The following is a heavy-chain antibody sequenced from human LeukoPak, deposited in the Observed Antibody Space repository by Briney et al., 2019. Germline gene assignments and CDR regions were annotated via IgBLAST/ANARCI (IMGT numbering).Heavy chain of an antibody. V-gene: IGHV4-34*01. CDR3: ARGSIWGRPTFNWFDP. CDR1: GGSFSGYY. D-gene: IGHD3-16*01. J-gene: IGHJ5*02. CDR2: INHSGST. Sequence: PSETLSLTCAVYGGSFSGYYWSWIRQPPGKGLEWIGEINHSGSTNYNPSLKSRVTISVDTSKNQFSLKLSSVTAADTAVYYCARGSIWGRPTFNWFDPWGQGTLVTVSS.